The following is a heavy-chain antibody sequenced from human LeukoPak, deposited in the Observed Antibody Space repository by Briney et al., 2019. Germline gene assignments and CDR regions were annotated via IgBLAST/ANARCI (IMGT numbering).Heavy chain of an antibody. Sequence: PSETLSLTCTVSGGSIRSSYYYWGWIRQPPGKGLEWIGSIYDSGSTYYNPSLKSRVTISVDTSKNQFSLKLSSVTAADTAVYYCARDRAYYGSGSYYDYWGQGTLVTVSS. CDR3: ARDRAYYGSGSYYDY. D-gene: IGHD3-10*01. J-gene: IGHJ4*02. CDR2: IYDSGST. V-gene: IGHV4-39*07. CDR1: GGSIRSSYYY.